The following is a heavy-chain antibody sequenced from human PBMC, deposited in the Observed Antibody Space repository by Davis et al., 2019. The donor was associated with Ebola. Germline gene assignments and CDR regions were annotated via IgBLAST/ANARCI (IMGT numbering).Heavy chain of an antibody. Sequence: ASVKVSCKASGYTFTDYYMHWVRQAPGQGLEWMGRINPNSGGTNYAQKFQGRVTMTRDTSISTAYMELSRLRSDDTAVYYCAKKPGGVVVAATPAFDYWGQGTLVTVSS. V-gene: IGHV1-2*06. J-gene: IGHJ4*02. D-gene: IGHD2-15*01. CDR1: GYTFTDYY. CDR2: INPNSGGT. CDR3: AKKPGGVVVAATPAFDY.